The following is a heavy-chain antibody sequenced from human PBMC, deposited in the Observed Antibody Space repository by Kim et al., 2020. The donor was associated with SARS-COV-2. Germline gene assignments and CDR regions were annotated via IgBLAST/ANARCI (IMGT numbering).Heavy chain of an antibody. CDR1: EYNFTGYY. J-gene: IGHJ6*02. V-gene: IGHV1-2*02. CDR2: INPNSGGT. D-gene: IGHD3-3*01. CDR3: ARVGGHYDFWSGYYIPLFDYYYGMDV. Sequence: ASVKVSCKASEYNFTGYYMHWVRQAPGQGLEWMGWINPNSGGTNYAQKFQGRVTMTRDTSISTAYMELSRLRSDDTAVYYCARVGGHYDFWSGYYIPLFDYYYGMDVWGQGTTVTVSS.